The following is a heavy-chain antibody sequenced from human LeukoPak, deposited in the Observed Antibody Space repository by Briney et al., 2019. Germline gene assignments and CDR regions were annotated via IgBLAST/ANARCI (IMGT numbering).Heavy chain of an antibody. Sequence: GGSLRLSCAASGFTFSSYSMNWVRQAPGKGLEWVSSISSSSSYIYYADSVKGRFTISRDNAKNSLYLQMNSLRAEDTAVYYCARDQGYSGYDRLFDYWGQGTLVTVSS. CDR3: ARDQGYSGYDRLFDY. V-gene: IGHV3-21*01. J-gene: IGHJ4*02. CDR1: GFTFSSYS. D-gene: IGHD5-12*01. CDR2: ISSSSSYI.